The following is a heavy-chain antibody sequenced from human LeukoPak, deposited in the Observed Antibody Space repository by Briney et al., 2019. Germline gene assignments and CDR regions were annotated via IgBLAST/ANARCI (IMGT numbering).Heavy chain of an antibody. CDR2: IYPGDSDT. D-gene: IGHD4-23*01. CDR1: EYSSTSYW. V-gene: IGHV5-51*01. Sequence: GESLKISCQGSEYSSTSYWIAWVRQMPGKGLEWMGIIYPGDSDTRYSPSLQGQVTISVDKSISTAYLQWSSLKASDTAMYYCVRQGGYGGYGYWGQGTLVIVSS. J-gene: IGHJ4*02. CDR3: VRQGGYGGYGY.